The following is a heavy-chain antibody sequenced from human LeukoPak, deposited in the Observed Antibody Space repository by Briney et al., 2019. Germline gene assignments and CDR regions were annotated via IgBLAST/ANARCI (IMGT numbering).Heavy chain of an antibody. CDR1: GFTVSSKY. CDR3: ARGSPAASIDY. D-gene: IGHD2-2*01. CDR2: ISSSSSYI. V-gene: IGHV3-21*01. Sequence: GGSLRLSCAASGFTVSSKYMSWVRQAPGKGLEWVSSISSSSSYIYYADSVKGRFTISRDNAKNSLYLQMNSLRAEDTAVYYCARGSPAASIDYWGQGTLVTVSS. J-gene: IGHJ4*02.